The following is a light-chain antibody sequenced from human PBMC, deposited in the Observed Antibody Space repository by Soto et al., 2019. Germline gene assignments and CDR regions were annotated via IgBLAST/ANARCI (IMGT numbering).Light chain of an antibody. CDR2: GAS. CDR1: QSISSSF. CDR3: QQYGSSPRT. Sequence: DIVLTQSPGTLSLSPGERATLSCRASQSISSSFLGWYKQKPGQAPRLLIYGASTSATGIPDRFSGSGSGTDFPLTISRLEAEDFAVYYCQQYGSSPRTFGQGTKVEVK. V-gene: IGKV3-20*01. J-gene: IGKJ1*01.